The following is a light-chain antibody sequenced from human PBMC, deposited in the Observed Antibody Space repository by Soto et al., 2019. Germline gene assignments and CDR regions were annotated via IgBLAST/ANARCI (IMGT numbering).Light chain of an antibody. Sequence: EIVMTQSPGTLSVSPGARVTLSCRASQSVSSHLAWYRQKPGQAPRLLIYGASTRATGIPARFSGSGSGTEFTLTISSMQSEDFAVYYCQQYKTWRTFGQGTKVEIK. J-gene: IGKJ1*01. CDR1: QSVSSH. V-gene: IGKV3-15*01. CDR2: GAS. CDR3: QQYKTWRT.